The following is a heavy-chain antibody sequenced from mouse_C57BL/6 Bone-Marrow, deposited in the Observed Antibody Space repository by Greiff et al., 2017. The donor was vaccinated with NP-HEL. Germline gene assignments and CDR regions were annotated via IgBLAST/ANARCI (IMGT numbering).Heavy chain of an antibody. CDR1: GYTFTSYG. Sequence: VQLQQSGAELARPGASVKLSCKASGYTFTSYGISWVKQRTGQGLEWIGEIYPRSGNTYYNEKFKGKATLTADKSSSTAYMALRSLTSEDSAVYFCARKLDGAWFAYWGQGTLVTVSA. CDR3: ARKLDGAWFAY. V-gene: IGHV1-81*01. CDR2: IYPRSGNT. J-gene: IGHJ3*01.